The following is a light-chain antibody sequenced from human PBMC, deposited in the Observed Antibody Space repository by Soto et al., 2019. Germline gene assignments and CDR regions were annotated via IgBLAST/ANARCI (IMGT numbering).Light chain of an antibody. CDR2: AAS. V-gene: IGKV3-20*01. CDR1: QSVNNNF. Sequence: EIVLTQSPGTLSLSPGERVTLSCRASQSVNNNFLSWYQQKPGQATRLLIYAASSGATGIPDRFSGSGSGTDFTLTINRLEPEDFVVYYCQYYGNSRITFGQGTRLEIK. J-gene: IGKJ5*01. CDR3: QYYGNSRIT.